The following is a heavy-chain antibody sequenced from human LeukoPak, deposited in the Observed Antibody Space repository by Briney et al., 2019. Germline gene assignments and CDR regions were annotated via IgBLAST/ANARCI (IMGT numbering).Heavy chain of an antibody. J-gene: IGHJ3*02. CDR2: VYQSGRT. CDR3: ATSVTTFGDDALDI. Sequence: SETLSLTCTVSGYSMSSAYYWGWIRQPPGKGLEWIGSVYQSGRTYYRPSLKSRVTISVDMSKNQFSLKLNSVTAADTAVYYCATSVTTFGDDALDIWGQGTMVTVSS. CDR1: GYSMSSAYY. V-gene: IGHV4-38-2*02. D-gene: IGHD3-3*01.